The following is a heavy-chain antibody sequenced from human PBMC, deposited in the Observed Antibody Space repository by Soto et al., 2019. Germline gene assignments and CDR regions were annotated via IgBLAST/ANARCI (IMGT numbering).Heavy chain of an antibody. CDR3: ARIGDFWSGFFGCMDV. Sequence: PPETLSPTCIVSCGSISSSSYYWGRIRQPPGKGLEWIGRIYYSGSTYYSASLKSRVTISVDMTKNQFSLKLSSVTAADTGVYYCARIGDFWSGFFGCMDVWGQGTTVTVSS. V-gene: IGHV4-39*01. CDR2: IYYSGST. J-gene: IGHJ6*02. D-gene: IGHD3-3*01. CDR1: CGSISSSSYY.